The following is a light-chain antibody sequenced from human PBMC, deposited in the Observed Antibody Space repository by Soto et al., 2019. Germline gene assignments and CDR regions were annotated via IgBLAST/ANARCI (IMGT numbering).Light chain of an antibody. CDR3: QQRSNWPFT. CDR1: QSVSSY. CDR2: DAS. J-gene: IGKJ4*01. V-gene: IGKV3-11*01. Sequence: EIVLTQSPATLSLSPGERATLSCRASQSVSSYLAWYQQKPCQAPRLLIYDASNRATGIPARFRGSGSGTDFPLTISSLEPEDFAVYYCQQRSNWPFTFGGGTKVEIK.